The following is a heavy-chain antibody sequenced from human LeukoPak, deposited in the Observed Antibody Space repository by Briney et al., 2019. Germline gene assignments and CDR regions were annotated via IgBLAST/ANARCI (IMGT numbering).Heavy chain of an antibody. J-gene: IGHJ4*02. Sequence: AGSLRLPCAASGFTFSSYSIHWVRQAPAKGLERVAFIRYDGSNKYYADSVKGRFTISRDNSKNTLYLQMNSLRAEDTAVYYCAKPELLWFGEFNYDYWGQGTLVTVSS. CDR1: GFTFSSYS. CDR2: IRYDGSNK. V-gene: IGHV3-30*02. D-gene: IGHD3-10*01. CDR3: AKPELLWFGEFNYDY.